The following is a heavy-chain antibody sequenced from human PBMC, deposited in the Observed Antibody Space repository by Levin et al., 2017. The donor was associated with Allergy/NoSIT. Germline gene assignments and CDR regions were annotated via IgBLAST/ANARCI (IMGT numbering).Heavy chain of an antibody. CDR2: IHNSGSS. D-gene: IGHD1-14*01. CDR1: GDSISSSY. Sequence: SETLSLTCTVSGDSISSSYWSWIRQPPGKGLEWIGYIHNSGSSNYNPSLKSRVTMSMDTSNNQFSLKISSVTAADTAVYYCVRGSTGAYDPWGQGTLVTVSS. CDR3: VRGSTGAYDP. V-gene: IGHV4-59*12. J-gene: IGHJ5*02.